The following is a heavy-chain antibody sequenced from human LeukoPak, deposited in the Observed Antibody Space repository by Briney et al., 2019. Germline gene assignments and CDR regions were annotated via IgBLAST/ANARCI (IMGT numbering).Heavy chain of an antibody. Sequence: PSETLSLTCTVSGGSISSYYWSWIRQPPGKGLEWIGYIYYSGSTNYNPSLKSRVTISVDTSKNQFSLKLSSVTAADTAVYYCASSSPRFLEWLPAYYGMDVWGQGTTVTVSS. J-gene: IGHJ6*02. D-gene: IGHD3-3*01. V-gene: IGHV4-59*01. CDR2: IYYSGST. CDR1: GGSISSYY. CDR3: ASSSPRFLEWLPAYYGMDV.